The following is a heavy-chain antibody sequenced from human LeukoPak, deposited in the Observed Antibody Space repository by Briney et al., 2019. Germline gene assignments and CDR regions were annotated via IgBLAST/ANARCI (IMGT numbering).Heavy chain of an antibody. CDR3: ARDFPVPNTYYDFWIYYYMDV. V-gene: IGHV4-39*07. CDR2: IYYSGSN. J-gene: IGHJ6*03. CDR1: GGSISSSSYY. D-gene: IGHD3-3*01. Sequence: PSETLSLTCTVSGGSISSSSYYWGWIRQPPGKGLEWIGCIYYSGSNYYNPSLKSRVTISVDTSKNQFSLKLSSVTAADTAVYYCARDFPVPNTYYDFWIYYYMDVWGKGTTVTVSS.